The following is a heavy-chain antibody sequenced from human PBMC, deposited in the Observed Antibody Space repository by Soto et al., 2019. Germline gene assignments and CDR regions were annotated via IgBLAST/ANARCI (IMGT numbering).Heavy chain of an antibody. CDR2: IYSGDST. CDR1: EFTVGSSY. D-gene: IGHD4-17*01. V-gene: IGHV3-66*01. Sequence: GGSLRLSCAASEFTVGSSYMSWVRQAPGKGLEWVSVIYSGDSTYYADSVKGRFTISRDNSKNTLYLQMNSLRAADTAVYYCARGLTTVTTVRFYDYWGQGTLVTVSS. CDR3: ARGLTTVTTVRFYDY. J-gene: IGHJ4*02.